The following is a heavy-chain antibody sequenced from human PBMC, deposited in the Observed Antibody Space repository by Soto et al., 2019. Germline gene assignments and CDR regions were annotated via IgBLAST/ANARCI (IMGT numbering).Heavy chain of an antibody. CDR3: ARGYCSGGSCYSYSWFDP. J-gene: IGHJ5*02. Sequence: SETLSLTCAVSGGSISSGGYSWSWTRQPPGKGLDWIGYIYHSGTTFYNPSLKSRVTISVDRSKNQFSLKLRSVTAADMAVYYCARGYCSGGSCYSYSWFDPWGQGTLVTVSS. CDR1: GGSISSGGYS. D-gene: IGHD2-15*01. V-gene: IGHV4-30-2*01. CDR2: IYHSGTT.